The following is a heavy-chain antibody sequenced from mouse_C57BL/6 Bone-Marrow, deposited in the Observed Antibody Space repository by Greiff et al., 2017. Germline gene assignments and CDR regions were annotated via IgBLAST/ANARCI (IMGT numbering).Heavy chain of an antibody. D-gene: IGHD4-1*01. CDR3: ARQGNWVDY. CDR1: GFTFSDYY. Sequence: EVKLVESGGGLVQPGGSLKLSCAASGFTFSDYYMYWVRQTPEKRLEWVAYISNGGGSTYYPDTVKGRFTISRDNAKNTLYLQMSRLKSEDTAVYYCARQGNWVDYWGQGTTLTVSS. V-gene: IGHV5-12*01. J-gene: IGHJ2*01. CDR2: ISNGGGST.